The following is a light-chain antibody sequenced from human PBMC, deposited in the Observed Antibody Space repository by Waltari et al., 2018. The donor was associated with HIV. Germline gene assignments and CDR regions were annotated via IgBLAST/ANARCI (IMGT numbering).Light chain of an antibody. Sequence: SYELTQTPSVSVSPGQTARITCSGDGLSKQYTYWYQQRPGQAPVLVIYKDSERPSGIPERYSGSSSGTTVTLTISGVQAEDEADNYCQSADASDTFLWVFGGGTKVTVL. J-gene: IGLJ3*02. V-gene: IGLV3-25*03. CDR3: QSADASDTFLWV. CDR1: GLSKQY. CDR2: KDS.